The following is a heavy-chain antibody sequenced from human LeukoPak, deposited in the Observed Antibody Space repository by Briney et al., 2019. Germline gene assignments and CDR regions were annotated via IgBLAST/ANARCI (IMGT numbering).Heavy chain of an antibody. J-gene: IGHJ4*02. CDR3: ASASYYYDSSGYYYDYYFDY. Sequence: PSETLSLTCTVSGGSISSYYWSWIRQPPGKGLEWIGYIYYSGSTNYNPSLKSRVTISVDTSKNQFSLKLSSVTAADTAVYYCASASYYYDSSGYYYDYYFDYWGQGTLVTVSS. CDR1: GGSISSYY. V-gene: IGHV4-59*01. CDR2: IYYSGST. D-gene: IGHD3-22*01.